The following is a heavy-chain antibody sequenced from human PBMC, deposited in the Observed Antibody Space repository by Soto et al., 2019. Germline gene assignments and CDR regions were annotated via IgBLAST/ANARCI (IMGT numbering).Heavy chain of an antibody. J-gene: IGHJ6*02. V-gene: IGHV3-30-3*01. D-gene: IGHD3-3*01. CDR3: ARNAWSGPYYYYYGMDV. CDR2: ISYDGSNK. CDR1: GFTFSSYA. Sequence: GGYLRLSCAASGFTFSSYAMHWVRQAPGKGLEWVAVISYDGSNKYYADSVKGRFTISRDNSKNTLYLQMNSLRAEDTAVYYCARNAWSGPYYYYYGMDVWGQGTTVTVSS.